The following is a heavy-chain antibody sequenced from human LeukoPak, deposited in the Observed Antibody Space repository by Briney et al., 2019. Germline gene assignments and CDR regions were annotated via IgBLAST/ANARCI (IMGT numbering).Heavy chain of an antibody. V-gene: IGHV3-30-3*01. D-gene: IGHD1-1*01. CDR1: GFTFSSYA. Sequence: GRSLRLSCAASGFTFSSYAMHWVRQAPGKGLEWVAIISYDGSNKYYTDSVKGRFTISRDNSKNTLYLQMNSLRAEDTAVYYCARKGGTNWAQIDYWGQGTLVTVSS. J-gene: IGHJ4*02. CDR2: ISYDGSNK. CDR3: ARKGGTNWAQIDY.